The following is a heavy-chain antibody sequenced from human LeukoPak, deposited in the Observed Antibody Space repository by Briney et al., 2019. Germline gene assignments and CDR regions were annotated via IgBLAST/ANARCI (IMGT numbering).Heavy chain of an antibody. J-gene: IGHJ3*02. CDR1: GGSISSYY. Sequence: PSETLSLTCTVSGGSISSYYWSWIRQPPGKGLEWIGYIYYSGSTNYNPSLKSRVTISVDTSKNQFSLKLSSVTAADTAVYYCARGSYDSSGYPDAFDIWGQGTMVTVSS. CDR3: ARGSYDSSGYPDAFDI. CDR2: IYYSGST. V-gene: IGHV4-59*01. D-gene: IGHD3-22*01.